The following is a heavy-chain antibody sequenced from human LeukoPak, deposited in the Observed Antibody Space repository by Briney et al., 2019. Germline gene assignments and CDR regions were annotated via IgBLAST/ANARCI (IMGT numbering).Heavy chain of an antibody. CDR1: GYTFTIYY. Sequence: GASVKVSRKTSGYTFTIYYMHWVRQAPGQGLEWMGIINPSGGSTSYAQKFQGRVTMTRDTSTSTVYMELSSLRSEDTAVYYCARSHSYYYDSSGYYSDYWGQGTLVTVSS. D-gene: IGHD3-22*01. CDR3: ARSHSYYYDSSGYYSDY. V-gene: IGHV1-46*01. CDR2: INPSGGST. J-gene: IGHJ4*02.